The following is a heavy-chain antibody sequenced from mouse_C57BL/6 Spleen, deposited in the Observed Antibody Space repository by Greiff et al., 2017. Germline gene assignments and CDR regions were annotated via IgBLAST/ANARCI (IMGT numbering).Heavy chain of an antibody. CDR1: GFTFSDYY. Sequence: EVMLVESEGGLVQPGSSMKLSCTASGFTFSDYYMAWVRQVPEKGLEWVANINYDGSSTYYLDSLKSRFIISRDNAKNILYLQMSSLKSEDTATYYCAREIYYYGSSYGYFDVWGTGTTVTVSS. D-gene: IGHD1-1*01. CDR2: INYDGSST. CDR3: AREIYYYGSSYGYFDV. V-gene: IGHV5-16*01. J-gene: IGHJ1*03.